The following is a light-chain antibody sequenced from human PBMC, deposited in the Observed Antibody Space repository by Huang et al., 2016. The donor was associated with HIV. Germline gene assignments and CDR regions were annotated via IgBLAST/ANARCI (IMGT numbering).Light chain of an antibody. CDR1: QNVGSN. V-gene: IGKV3-15*01. CDR2: AAS. CDR3: QQYNTWPPWA. J-gene: IGKJ1*01. Sequence: EVLMTQSPDILSVSPGDRATFSCRASQNVGSNLAWYQQRPGQAPRLLIYAASTRATGVPARFSGCGSGTEFTLTISRLQSEDFATYYCQQYNTWPPWAFGQGTTVEI.